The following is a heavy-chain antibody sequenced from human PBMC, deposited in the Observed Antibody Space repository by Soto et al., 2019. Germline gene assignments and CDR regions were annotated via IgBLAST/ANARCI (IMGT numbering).Heavy chain of an antibody. Sequence: PGGSLRLSCAASGFTFSSYSMNWVRQAPGKGLEWVSSLSSSSGHIYYADSVKGRFTISRDNAKNSLYLQMNSLRAEDTAVYYCVRHWLATREFDYWGQGTLVTVPS. CDR3: VRHWLATREFDY. CDR1: GFTFSSYS. D-gene: IGHD1-26*01. V-gene: IGHV3-21*01. J-gene: IGHJ4*02. CDR2: LSSSSGHI.